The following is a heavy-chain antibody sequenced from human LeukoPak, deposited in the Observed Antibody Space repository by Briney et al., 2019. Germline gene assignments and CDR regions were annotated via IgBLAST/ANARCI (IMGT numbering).Heavy chain of an antibody. Sequence: GGSLRLSCAASGFTASSRTMIWVRQAPGKGLECVSYIRSDTTTEYAEYVKGRFTISGDDSKNTVYLQMNSLRVEDTSVYYCARRRGGYGDGDFDYWGQGTLVTVSS. J-gene: IGHJ4*02. CDR1: GFTASSRT. V-gene: IGHV3-66*04. CDR3: ARRRGGYGDGDFDY. CDR2: IRSDTTT. D-gene: IGHD4-17*01.